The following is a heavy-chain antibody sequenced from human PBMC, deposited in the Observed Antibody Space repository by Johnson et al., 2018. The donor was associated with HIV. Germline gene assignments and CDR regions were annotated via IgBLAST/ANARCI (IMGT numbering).Heavy chain of an antibody. V-gene: IGHV3-15*01. J-gene: IGHJ3*02. Sequence: VQLVESGGGLVKPGGSLRLSCAASGFTFSNAWMSWVRQAPGKGLEWVGRIKSKTDGGTTDYAAPVKGRFTISRDDSKNTLYLQMNSLKAEDTAVYYCTKARLLWWGGAFDIWGQGTMVTVSS. CDR2: IKSKTDGGTT. D-gene: IGHD3-10*01. CDR3: TKARLLWWGGAFDI. CDR1: GFTFSNAW.